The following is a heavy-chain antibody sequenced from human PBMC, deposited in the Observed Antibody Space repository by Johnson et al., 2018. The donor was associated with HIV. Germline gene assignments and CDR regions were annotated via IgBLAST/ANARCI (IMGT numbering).Heavy chain of an antibody. J-gene: IGHJ3*02. CDR2: IYSGGST. CDR1: GFTVSSNY. V-gene: IGHV3-66*01. D-gene: IGHD3-22*01. Sequence: VQLVESGGNLVQPGGSLRLSCAASGFTVSSNYMTWVRQAPGKGLEWVSVIYSGGSTYYADSVKGRFTISRNNSKNTLYLQMNSLRAEDTAVYYCARDIRESFGSYDSSGSGLGAFDIWGQGTMVTVSS. CDR3: ARDIRESFGSYDSSGSGLGAFDI.